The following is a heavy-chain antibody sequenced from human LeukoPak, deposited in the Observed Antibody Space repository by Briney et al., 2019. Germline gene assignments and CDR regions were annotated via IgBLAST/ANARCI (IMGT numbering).Heavy chain of an antibody. J-gene: IGHJ4*02. Sequence: PSETLSLTCAVYGGSFSGYYWSWIRQPPGKGLEWIGEINHSGSTNYNPSLKSRVTISVDTSKNQFSLKLSSVTAADTAVYYCARGWGSGSYSGIDYWGQGTLVTVSS. CDR2: INHSGST. CDR1: GGSFSGYY. V-gene: IGHV4-34*01. CDR3: ARGWGSGSYSGIDY. D-gene: IGHD3-10*01.